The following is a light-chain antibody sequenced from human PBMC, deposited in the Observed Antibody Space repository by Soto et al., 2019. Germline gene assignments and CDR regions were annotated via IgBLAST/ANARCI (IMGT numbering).Light chain of an antibody. CDR3: SSYTSSSTLVV. CDR1: SSDVGGYDF. J-gene: IGLJ2*01. V-gene: IGLV2-14*03. Sequence: QSALTQPASVSGSPGQSITISCTGTSSDVGGYDFVSWSQQHPGKAPKLMIYDVSSRPSGVSNRFSGSKSGNTASLTISGLQAEDEADYYCSSYTSSSTLVVFGGGTKLTVL. CDR2: DVS.